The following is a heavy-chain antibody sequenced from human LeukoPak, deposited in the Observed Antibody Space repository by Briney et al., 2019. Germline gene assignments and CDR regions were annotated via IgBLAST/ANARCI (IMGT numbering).Heavy chain of an antibody. D-gene: IGHD4-17*01. J-gene: IGHJ4*02. V-gene: IGHV3-64*04. CDR2: VSSNGGST. CDR3: AREHYGDLYFDY. Sequence: AGGSLRLSCSASGFTFSHYAMHWVRQAPGKGLEYLSTVSSNGGSTYYTDSVKGRFTISRDNSKNTLYLQMNSLRAEDTAVYYCAREHYGDLYFDYWGQGTLVTVSS. CDR1: GFTFSHYA.